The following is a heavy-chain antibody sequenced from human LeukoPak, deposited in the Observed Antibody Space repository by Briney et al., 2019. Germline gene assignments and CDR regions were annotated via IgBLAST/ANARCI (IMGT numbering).Heavy chain of an antibody. CDR3: ARVDGGGDAFDI. CDR1: GGSIGTNY. CDR2: VYYSGST. Sequence: SETLSLTCTVSGGSIGTNYWSWIRQPPGKGLEWIGYVYYSGSTNYNPSLKSRVTISVDTSKNQFSLKLSSVTAADTAVYYCARVDGGGDAFDIWGQGTMVTVSS. D-gene: IGHD3-10*01. V-gene: IGHV4-59*01. J-gene: IGHJ3*02.